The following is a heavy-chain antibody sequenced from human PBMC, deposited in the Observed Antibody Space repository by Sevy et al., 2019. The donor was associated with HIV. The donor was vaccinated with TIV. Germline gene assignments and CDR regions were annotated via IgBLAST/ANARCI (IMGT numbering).Heavy chain of an antibody. Sequence: ASVKVSCKASGYTFSGYYMHWVRQVPGQGLEWMGWINPNRGDTNYAQKFQGGVTMTRDTSIRTAYLELSRLRSQDTAVYFCAREPATLTRGNYGMDVWGQGTTVTVSS. CDR2: INPNRGDT. J-gene: IGHJ6*02. CDR3: AREPATLTRGNYGMDV. D-gene: IGHD3-9*01. V-gene: IGHV1-2*02. CDR1: GYTFSGYY.